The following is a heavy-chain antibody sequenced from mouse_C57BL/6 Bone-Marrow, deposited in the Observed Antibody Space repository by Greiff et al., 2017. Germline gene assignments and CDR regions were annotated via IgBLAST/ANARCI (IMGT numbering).Heavy chain of an antibody. V-gene: IGHV1-69*01. CDR3: ARRWLYYGNDYYAMDY. D-gene: IGHD2-1*01. CDR2: IDPSDSYT. CDR1: GYTFTSYW. J-gene: IGHJ4*01. Sequence: VQLQQPGAELVMPGASVKLSCKASGYTFTSYWMHWVKQRPGQGLEWIGEIDPSDSYTTYNQKFKGKSTLTVDKSSSTAYMQLSSLTSEDSAVYYCARRWLYYGNDYYAMDYWGQGTSVTVSS.